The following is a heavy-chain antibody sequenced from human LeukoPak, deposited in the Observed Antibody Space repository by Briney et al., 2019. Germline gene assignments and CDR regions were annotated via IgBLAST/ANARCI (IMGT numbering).Heavy chain of an antibody. V-gene: IGHV3-48*03. J-gene: IGHJ4*02. Sequence: QPGRSLRLSCAASGFTFSSFEMNWVRQAPGKGLEWVSYISKSDNTIYYGDSVKGRFTISRDNAKNSLYLQMNSLRAEDTALYYCAKDKKRGYSYGYNDYWGQGTLVTVSS. CDR1: GFTFSSFE. CDR2: ISKSDNTI. CDR3: AKDKKRGYSYGYNDY. D-gene: IGHD5-18*01.